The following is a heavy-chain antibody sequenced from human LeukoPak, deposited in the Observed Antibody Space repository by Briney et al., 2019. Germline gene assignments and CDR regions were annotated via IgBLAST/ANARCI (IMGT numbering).Heavy chain of an antibody. Sequence: SQTLSLTCTVSGGSISSGSYYWSWIRQPAGKGLEWIGRIYTSGSTNYNPSLKSRVTISVDTSKSQFSLKLSSVTAADTAVYYCARAPGVVAATGYYYYGMDVWGQGTTVTVSS. CDR3: ARAPGVVAATGYYYYGMDV. D-gene: IGHD2-15*01. J-gene: IGHJ6*02. CDR1: GGSISSGSYY. CDR2: IYTSGST. V-gene: IGHV4-61*02.